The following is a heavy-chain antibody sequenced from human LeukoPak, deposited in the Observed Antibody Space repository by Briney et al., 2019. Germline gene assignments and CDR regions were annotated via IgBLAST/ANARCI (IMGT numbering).Heavy chain of an antibody. Sequence: SETLSLTSTVSWVAISTFNWSWSPQPPGKGLEWSVRIHTSGSTNYNPSLKSLATTSVDTSKNPCSLRLSSVSPANTPLYYVARVRSYGDFSYKMDVWGQGTTVTISS. J-gene: IGHJ6*02. V-gene: IGHV4-4*07. CDR3: ARVRSYGDFSYKMDV. CDR2: IHTSGST. CDR1: WVAISTFN. D-gene: IGHD5-18*01.